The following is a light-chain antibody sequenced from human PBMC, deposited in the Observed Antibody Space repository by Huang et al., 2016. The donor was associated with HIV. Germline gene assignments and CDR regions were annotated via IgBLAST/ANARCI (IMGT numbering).Light chain of an antibody. J-gene: IGKJ2*03. CDR2: DTS. CDR3: QEYDASPPYS. CDR1: QTISGY. Sequence: EIVLTQSPGTLSLSPGERVTLSCRASQTISGYLAWYQQTPGQAPRLLMYDTSTRATGIPDRFSGSESGTDFTLTISGLEPEDFAVYYCQEYDASPPYSFGQGTKLEI. V-gene: IGKV3-20*01.